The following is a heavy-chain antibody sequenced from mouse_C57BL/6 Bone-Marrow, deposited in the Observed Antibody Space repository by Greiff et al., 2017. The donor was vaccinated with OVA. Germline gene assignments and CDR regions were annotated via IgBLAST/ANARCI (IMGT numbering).Heavy chain of an antibody. CDR2: IRNKANNHAT. CDR1: GFTFSDAW. J-gene: IGHJ1*03. D-gene: IGHD2-3*01. V-gene: IGHV6-6*01. CDR3: TRDDGYYGYFDV. Sequence: EVKLVESGGGLVQPGGSMKLSCAASGFTFSDAWMDWVRQSPEKGLEWVAEIRNKANNHATYYAESVKGRFTISRDDSKSSVYLQMNSLRAEDTGIYYCTRDDGYYGYFDVWGTGTTVTVSS.